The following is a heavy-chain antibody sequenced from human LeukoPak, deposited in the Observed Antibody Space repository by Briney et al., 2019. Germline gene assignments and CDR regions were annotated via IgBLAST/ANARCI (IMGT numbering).Heavy chain of an antibody. CDR2: TYYRSKWYN. D-gene: IGHD6-13*01. Sequence: SQTLSLTCAISGESVSSSTAAWNWIRQSPSRGLEWLGRTYYRSKWYNDYAVSVKSRITISADTSKNQFSLHLNSVTPEDTAVYYCARAPGVAAAVDYWGQGTLVTVSS. CDR3: ARAPGVAAAVDY. V-gene: IGHV6-1*01. CDR1: GESVSSSTAA. J-gene: IGHJ4*02.